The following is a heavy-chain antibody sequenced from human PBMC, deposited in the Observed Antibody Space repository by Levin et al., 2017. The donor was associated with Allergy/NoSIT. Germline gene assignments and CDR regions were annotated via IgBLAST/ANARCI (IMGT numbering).Heavy chain of an antibody. J-gene: IGHJ3*01. Sequence: GASVKVSCAATGFTFSDYWMTWVRQTPGRGLEWVANIDQDGSQKYYVDSVKGRFIISRDNAKNSVDLQMNYLRDDDTAVYYCARKLRGSSAYDAVDVWGHGTMVTFSS. D-gene: IGHD5-12*01. CDR3: ARKLRGSSAYDAVDV. CDR1: GFTFSDYW. CDR2: IDQDGSQK. V-gene: IGHV3-7*03.